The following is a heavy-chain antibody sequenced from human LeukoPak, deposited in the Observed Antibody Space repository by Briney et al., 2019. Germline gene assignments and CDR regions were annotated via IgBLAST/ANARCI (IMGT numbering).Heavy chain of an antibody. D-gene: IGHD5-18*01. Sequence: GASVKVSCKASGYTFTSYGISWVRQAPGQGLEWMGWISTYNGNTNYAQKLQGRVAMTTDTSTTTAYMELRSLRSDDTAVYYCARGSSYGFSMGYWGQGTLVTVSS. J-gene: IGHJ4*02. CDR3: ARGSSYGFSMGY. CDR1: GYTFTSYG. V-gene: IGHV1-18*01. CDR2: ISTYNGNT.